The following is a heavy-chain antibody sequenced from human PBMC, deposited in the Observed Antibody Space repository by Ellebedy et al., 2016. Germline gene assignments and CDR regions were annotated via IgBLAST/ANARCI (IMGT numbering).Heavy chain of an antibody. V-gene: IGHV3-48*02. Sequence: GGSLRLSCAASGFTFTPYSMNWVRQAPGKGLEWLSYISGTDNTIYYADSVKGRFTISRDNAKNSLYLQMNSLRDEDTAVYYCARDYYYRFDYWGQGTPVTVSS. J-gene: IGHJ4*02. CDR2: ISGTDNTI. CDR3: ARDYYYRFDY. CDR1: GFTFTPYS. D-gene: IGHD3-10*01.